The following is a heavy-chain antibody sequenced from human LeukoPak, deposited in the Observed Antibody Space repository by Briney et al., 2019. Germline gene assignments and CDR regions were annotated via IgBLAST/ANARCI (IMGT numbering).Heavy chain of an antibody. J-gene: IGHJ5*02. V-gene: IGHV3-9*01. D-gene: IGHD3-22*01. CDR1: GFTFDDYA. CDR3: ATATFYATSGYFPS. CDR2: ISWNGGSI. Sequence: GRSLRLSCAASGFTFDDYAMHWVRQAPGKGLEWVSGISWNGGSIGYADSVKGRFTISRDNAKNTLHLQMNSLRDEDTAVYYCATATFYATSGYFPSWGQGTLVTVSS.